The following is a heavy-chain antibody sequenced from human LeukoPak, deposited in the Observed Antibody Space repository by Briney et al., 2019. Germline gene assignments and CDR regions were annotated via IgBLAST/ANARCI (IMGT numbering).Heavy chain of an antibody. J-gene: IGHJ4*02. CDR1: GVTFSSYA. CDR3: AKARSTNYFAH. CDR2: ISGSGGST. Sequence: GGSLRLSCAASGVTFSSYAMSWVRQAPGKGLEWVSAISGSGGSTYYADSVKRRFTIARATSKNTLYLQMNSLRPEDTAVYYCAKARSTNYFAHWGQGTLVPVSS. V-gene: IGHV3-23*01. D-gene: IGHD2-2*01.